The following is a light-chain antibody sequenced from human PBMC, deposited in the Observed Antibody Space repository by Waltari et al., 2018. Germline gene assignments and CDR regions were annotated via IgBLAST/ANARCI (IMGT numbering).Light chain of an antibody. CDR2: HAS. CDR1: QIISKY. J-gene: IGKJ1*01. CDR3: QHYESLPVT. Sequence: SCSASQIISKYLAWYQQKPGQAPSLLIYHASSRAAGIPERFSGSGSGTDFSLTISRLEPEDFAVYYCQHYESLPVTFGQGTKVEIK. V-gene: IGKV3-20*01.